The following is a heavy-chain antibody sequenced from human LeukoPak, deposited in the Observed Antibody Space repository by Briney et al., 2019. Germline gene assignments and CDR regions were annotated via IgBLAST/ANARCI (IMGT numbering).Heavy chain of an antibody. CDR3: ARRGGFGEFDFDY. V-gene: IGHV4-59*08. J-gene: IGHJ4*02. CDR2: IYYSGST. CDR1: GGSLSSYH. Sequence: SETLSLTCTVSGGSLSSYHWSWIRQPPGKGLEWVGYIYYSGSTNYNPSLKSRVTISVDTSKNQFSLTLSALTAAGTAVCYCARRGGFGEFDFDYWGQGTLVTVSS. D-gene: IGHD3-10*01.